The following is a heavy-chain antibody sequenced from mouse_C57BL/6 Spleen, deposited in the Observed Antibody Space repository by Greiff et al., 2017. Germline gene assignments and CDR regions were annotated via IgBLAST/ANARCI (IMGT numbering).Heavy chain of an antibody. Sequence: QVQLKESGAELVKPGASVKMSCKASGYTFTSYWITWVKQRPGQGLEWIGDIYPGSGSTNYNEKFKSKATLTVDTSSSTAYMQLSSLTSEDSAVYYCARKAHALYYYAMDDWGQGTSVTVSS. CDR3: ARKAHALYYYAMDD. CDR1: GYTFTSYW. CDR2: IYPGSGST. V-gene: IGHV1-55*01. D-gene: IGHD1-3*01. J-gene: IGHJ4*01.